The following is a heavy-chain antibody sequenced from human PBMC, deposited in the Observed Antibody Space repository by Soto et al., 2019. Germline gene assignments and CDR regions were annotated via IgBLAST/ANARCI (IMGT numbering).Heavy chain of an antibody. D-gene: IGHD3-22*01. CDR1: GFTFTGHY. CDR3: ARAHYYDSSGYYI. Sequence: ASVKVSCKASGFTFTGHYIHWVRQAPGQRLEWMGWINAGNGNTKYSQKFQGRVTITRDTSASTAYMELSSLRSEDTAVYYCARAHYYDSSGYYIWGQGTLVTVSS. V-gene: IGHV1-3*01. CDR2: INAGNGNT. J-gene: IGHJ4*02.